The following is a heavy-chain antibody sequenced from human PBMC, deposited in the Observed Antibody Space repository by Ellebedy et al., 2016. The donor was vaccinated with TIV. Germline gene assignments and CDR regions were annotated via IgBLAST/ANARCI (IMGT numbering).Heavy chain of an antibody. CDR2: ISSSGSTI. CDR1: GFTFSDYY. Sequence: GGSLRLSXAASGFTFSDYYMSWIRQAPGKGLEWVSYISSSGSTIYYADSVKGRFTISRDNAKNSLYLQMNSLRAEDTAVYYCARGRRYCSSTSCYVDDYWGQGTLVTVSS. D-gene: IGHD2-2*01. CDR3: ARGRRYCSSTSCYVDDY. J-gene: IGHJ4*02. V-gene: IGHV3-11*01.